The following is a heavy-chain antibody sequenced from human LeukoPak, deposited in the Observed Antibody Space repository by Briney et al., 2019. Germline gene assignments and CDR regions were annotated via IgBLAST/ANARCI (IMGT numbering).Heavy chain of an antibody. CDR1: GFTFSSYS. D-gene: IGHD3-16*01. Sequence: GGSLRLSCAASGFTFSSYSMNWVRQAPGKGLEWVSSISSSSSYIYYADSVKGRFTISRDNAKNSLYLQMNSLRAEDTAVYYCAKGLRAQADDAFDIWGQGTMVTVSS. V-gene: IGHV3-21*04. CDR2: ISSSSSYI. CDR3: AKGLRAQADDAFDI. J-gene: IGHJ3*02.